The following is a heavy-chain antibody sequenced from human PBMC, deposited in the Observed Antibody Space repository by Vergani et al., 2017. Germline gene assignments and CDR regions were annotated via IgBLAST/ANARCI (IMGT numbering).Heavy chain of an antibody. D-gene: IGHD1-1*01. CDR2: IYYSGST. CDR3: ARVWALAPPSYIDV. CDR1: GGSISSYY. J-gene: IGHJ6*03. Sequence: QVQLQESGPGLVKPSETLSLTCTVSGGSISSYYWSWIRQPPGKGLEWIGYIYYSGSTNYNPSLKSRVTISVDTSKDQFSLKLSSVTDSDTAVYYCARVWALAPPSYIDVWGKGTTVTVSS. V-gene: IGHV4-59*01.